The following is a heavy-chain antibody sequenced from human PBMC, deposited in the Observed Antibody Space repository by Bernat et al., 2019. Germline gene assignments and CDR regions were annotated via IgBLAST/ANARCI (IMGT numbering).Heavy chain of an antibody. V-gene: IGHV1-46*03. CDR3: ARAPKTPYTYYYDSSGYIDY. Sequence: QVQLVQSGAEVKKPGASVKVSCKASGYTFTSYYMHWVRQAPGQGLEWMGIINPSGGSTSYAQKFQGRVTMTRDTSTSTVYMELSSLRSEDTAVYYCARAPKTPYTYYYDSSGYIDYWGQGTLVTVSS. CDR2: INPSGGST. D-gene: IGHD3-22*01. J-gene: IGHJ4*02. CDR1: GYTFTSYY.